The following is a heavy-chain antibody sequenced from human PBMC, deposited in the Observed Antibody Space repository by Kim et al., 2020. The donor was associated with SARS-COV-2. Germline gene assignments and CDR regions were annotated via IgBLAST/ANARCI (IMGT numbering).Heavy chain of an antibody. Sequence: SETLSLTCSVSGDSLSGSHWTWIRHSPAKGLEWIASVYDSVTAYYDPSLKSRVTISTDMSKNQFSVELRSVTAEDTARYYCVRGFARFGPWGQGILVTVS. CDR3: VRGFARFGP. CDR2: VYDSVTA. V-gene: IGHV4-59*01. D-gene: IGHD3-3*01. J-gene: IGHJ5*02. CDR1: GDSLSGSH.